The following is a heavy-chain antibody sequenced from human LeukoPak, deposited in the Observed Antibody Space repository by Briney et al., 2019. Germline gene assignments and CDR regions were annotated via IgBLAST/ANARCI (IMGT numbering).Heavy chain of an antibody. J-gene: IGHJ4*02. D-gene: IGHD2-15*01. CDR1: DGSISRYY. Sequence: SETLSLTCSVSDGSISRYYWSWIRQPPGKGLEWIAYVHSNGNTDSNPSLKSRVTTSVDTAKGQFSLRLTSVTAADTAVYYCARHNSGDGIDSWGQGTLVIVSS. V-gene: IGHV4-59*08. CDR3: ARHNSGDGIDS. CDR2: VHSNGNT.